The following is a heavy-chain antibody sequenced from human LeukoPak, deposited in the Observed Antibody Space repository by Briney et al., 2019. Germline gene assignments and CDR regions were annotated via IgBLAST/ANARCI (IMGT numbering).Heavy chain of an antibody. J-gene: IGHJ5*02. CDR1: GGSFSGYY. D-gene: IGHD3-16*01. CDR2: INHSGST. Sequence: SETLSLTCAVYGGSFSGYYWSWIRQPPGKWLEWIGEINHSGSTNYNPSLKTRVTISVDTSKNQFSLKMSSVTAADTAVYYCARGGGYNWFDAWGQGTRVTVSS. CDR3: ARGGGYNWFDA. V-gene: IGHV4-34*01.